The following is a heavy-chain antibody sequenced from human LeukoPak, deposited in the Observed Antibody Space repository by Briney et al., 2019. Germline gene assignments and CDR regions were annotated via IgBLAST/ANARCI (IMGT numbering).Heavy chain of an antibody. Sequence: GGSLRLSCAASGFTFSASAMTWVRQAPGKGPEWISSITGSGDSVFYADSVKGRFTFSRDNSRNTLYLQMDSLRAEDTAVYCTKGAGDGKVDLFAPWGEGTQLTVP. D-gene: IGHD6-19*01. CDR3: TKGAGDGKVDLFAP. CDR2: ITGSGDSV. J-gene: IGHJ5*02. V-gene: IGHV3-23*01. CDR1: GFTFSASA.